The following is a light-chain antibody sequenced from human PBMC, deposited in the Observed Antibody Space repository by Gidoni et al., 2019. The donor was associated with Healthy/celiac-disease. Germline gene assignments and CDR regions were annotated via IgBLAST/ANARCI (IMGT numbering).Light chain of an antibody. CDR3: QQRSNWPRPT. CDR2: DAS. J-gene: IGKJ4*01. V-gene: IGKV3-11*01. Sequence: EIVLTQSPATLSLSPGERATLPCRASQRVSSYLAWYQQKPGQAPRLLIYDASNRATGIPARFSGSGSGADFTLTISSLEPEDFAVYYCQQRSNWPRPTFGGXTKVEIK. CDR1: QRVSSY.